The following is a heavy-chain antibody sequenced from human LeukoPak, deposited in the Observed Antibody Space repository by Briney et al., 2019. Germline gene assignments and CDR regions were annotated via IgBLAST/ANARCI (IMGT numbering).Heavy chain of an antibody. CDR1: TLTAAIFS. D-gene: IGHD3-22*01. Sequence: SRNVACHLSTLTAAIFSIEWVRQARGQRREWVGWIVVGSGNTNYAQKFQERVTITRDMSTSTAYMELSSLRSEDTAVYYCAAHFDYYDSSGYNDYWGQGTLVTVYS. J-gene: IGHJ4*02. CDR2: IVVGSGNT. V-gene: IGHV1-58*02. CDR3: AAHFDYYDSSGYNDY.